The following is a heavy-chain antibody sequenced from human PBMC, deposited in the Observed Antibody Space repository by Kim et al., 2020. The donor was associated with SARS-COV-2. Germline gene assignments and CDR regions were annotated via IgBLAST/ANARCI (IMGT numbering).Heavy chain of an antibody. D-gene: IGHD3-10*01. CDR3: ASYCSPSRCSIPPTYYYHGMDV. J-gene: IGHJ6*02. V-gene: IGHV1-3*01. CDR1: GYTFTSYS. CDR2: INAGNGNT. Sequence: ASVKVSCKTSGYTFTSYSIHWVRQAPGQRLEWMGRINAGNGNTKYSEKFQGRVTITTDTSASTAYMELSSLRYEDTAVYYCASYCSPSRCSIPPTYYYHGMDVWGQGTTVTVSS.